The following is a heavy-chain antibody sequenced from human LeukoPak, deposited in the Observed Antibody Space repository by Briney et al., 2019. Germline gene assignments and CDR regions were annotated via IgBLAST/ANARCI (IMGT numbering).Heavy chain of an antibody. Sequence: SETLSLTCAVYGGSFSGYNWSWIRQPPGKGLEWIGEINHSGSTNYNTSLKSRVTISVDTSKTQFSLKLSAVTAVDTAVYYCARVGSGGYLNYYYYMDVWGKGTTVTVSS. V-gene: IGHV4-34*01. CDR1: GGSFSGYN. J-gene: IGHJ6*03. D-gene: IGHD1-26*01. CDR2: INHSGST. CDR3: ARVGSGGYLNYYYYMDV.